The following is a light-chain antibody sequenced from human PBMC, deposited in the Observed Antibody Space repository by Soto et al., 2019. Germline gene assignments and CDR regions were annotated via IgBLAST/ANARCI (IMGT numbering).Light chain of an antibody. Sequence: EIVLTQSPGTLSLSPGERATLSCRASQSVSSSYLAWYQQKPGQAPRLLIYGASSRATGIPDRFSGSGSGTDFTLTICRLEPEDFALYYFQQYGSSRTFGQGTNVEIK. V-gene: IGKV3-20*01. J-gene: IGKJ1*01. CDR2: GAS. CDR1: QSVSSSY. CDR3: QQYGSSRT.